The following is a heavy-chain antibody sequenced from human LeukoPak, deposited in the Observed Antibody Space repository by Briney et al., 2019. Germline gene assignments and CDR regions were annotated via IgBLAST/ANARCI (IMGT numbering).Heavy chain of an antibody. V-gene: IGHV3-72*01. CDR2: TRNKANSYTT. J-gene: IGHJ6*02. D-gene: IGHD6-25*01. CDR1: GFTFSDHY. Sequence: GGSLRLSCAASGFTFSDHYMDWVRQAPGKGLEWVGRTRNKANSYTTEYAASVKGRFTISGDDSKNSLYLQMNSLKTEDTAVYYCARARGPYGMDVWGQGTTVTVSS. CDR3: ARARGPYGMDV.